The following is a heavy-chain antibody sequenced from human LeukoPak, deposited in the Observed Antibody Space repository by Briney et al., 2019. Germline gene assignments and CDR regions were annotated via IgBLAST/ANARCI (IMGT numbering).Heavy chain of an antibody. Sequence: TGGPLRLSYPESGFTFSSYAMSEVRQPPGKRQKWVSAISGSGGSTYYADSVKGRFTISRDNSKNTLYLQMNSLRAEDTAVYYCAKAPYYYGSGRSDYWGQGTLVTVSS. V-gene: IGHV3-23*01. D-gene: IGHD3-10*01. CDR1: GFTFSSYA. CDR2: ISGSGGST. J-gene: IGHJ4*02. CDR3: AKAPYYYGSGRSDY.